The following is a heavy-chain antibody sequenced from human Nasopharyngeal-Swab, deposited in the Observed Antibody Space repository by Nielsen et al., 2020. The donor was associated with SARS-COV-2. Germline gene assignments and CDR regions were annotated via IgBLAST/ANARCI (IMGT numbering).Heavy chain of an antibody. CDR3: ARRPTGTEKDYYYGTDV. Sequence: WVRQAPGQGLEWMGRINPNSGGTNYAQKFQGRVTMTRDTSISTAYMELSRLRSDDTAVYYCARRPTGTEKDYYYGTDVWGQGTTVTVSS. J-gene: IGHJ6*02. CDR2: INPNSGGT. V-gene: IGHV1-2*06. D-gene: IGHD1-1*01.